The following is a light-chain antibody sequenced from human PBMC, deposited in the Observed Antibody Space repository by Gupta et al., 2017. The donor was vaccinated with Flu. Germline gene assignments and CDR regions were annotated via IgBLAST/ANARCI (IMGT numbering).Light chain of an antibody. J-gene: IGKJ3*01. CDR2: ETS. CDR3: QLVDDRPHIS. CDR1: EDIRNY. Sequence: ALSASVGDRVAITFQANEDIRNYLNWYKQKPGKAPKLLIYETSTFETGVPSRFSGNGYGLEFTLTINNRQAEDTATYFCQLVDDRPHISFGHGTKVD. V-gene: IGKV1-33*01.